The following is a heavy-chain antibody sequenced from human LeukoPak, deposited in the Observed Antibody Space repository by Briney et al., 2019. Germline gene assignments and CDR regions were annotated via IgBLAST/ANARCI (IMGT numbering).Heavy chain of an antibody. CDR3: AKDRHPAMYYFDY. Sequence: PGGSLRLSCAASGFTFSSYGMHWVRQAPGKGLEWVAVISHDGSNKYYADSVKGRFTISRDNSKNTLYLQMNSLRAEDTAVYYCAKDRHPAMYYFDYWGQGTLVTVSS. J-gene: IGHJ4*02. V-gene: IGHV3-30*18. CDR1: GFTFSSYG. CDR2: ISHDGSNK.